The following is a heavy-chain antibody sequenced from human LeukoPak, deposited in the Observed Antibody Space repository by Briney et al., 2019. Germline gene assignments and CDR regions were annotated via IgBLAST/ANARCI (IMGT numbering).Heavy chain of an antibody. J-gene: IGHJ4*02. V-gene: IGHV3-48*01. CDR3: ARDLILADNGGSSAHDF. D-gene: IGHD2-15*01. CDR1: GFTFSSYN. CDR2: ISISSGTR. Sequence: PGGSLRLSCAASGFTFSSYNMNRVRQAPGKGLEWVSYISISSGTRYYADSVKGRFTISRDNAKNSLYLQMRSLRVEDTGLYFCARDLILADNGGSSAHDFWGQGTLVTVSS.